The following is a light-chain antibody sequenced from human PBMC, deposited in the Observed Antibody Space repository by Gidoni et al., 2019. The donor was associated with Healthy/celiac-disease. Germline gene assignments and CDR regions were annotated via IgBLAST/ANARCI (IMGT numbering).Light chain of an antibody. J-gene: IGKJ2*01. Sequence: VLTQSPAPLSLSPGARATLSYRARQSVSSYLAWYQQKPGQAPRLLIYDASNRATGIPARFSGRGSGTDLTLTINSLEPEDFAVYYCQQRSNWPPGYTFGQGTKLEIK. CDR3: QQRSNWPPGYT. V-gene: IGKV3-11*01. CDR2: DAS. CDR1: QSVSSY.